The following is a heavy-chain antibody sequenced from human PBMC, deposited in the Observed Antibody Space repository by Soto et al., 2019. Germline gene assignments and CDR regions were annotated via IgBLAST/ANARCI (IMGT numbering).Heavy chain of an antibody. J-gene: IGHJ4*02. CDR3: AKPSYGFKTGVY. V-gene: IGHV3-21*04. Sequence: GYLRLSCAASGFTFSSYSMNWVRQAPGKGLEWVSSISSSSSYIYYADSVKGRFTISRDNAKNTLYLQMNSLRAEDTAVYYCAKPSYGFKTGVYWGQGTLVTVSS. D-gene: IGHD5-18*01. CDR2: ISSSSSYI. CDR1: GFTFSSYS.